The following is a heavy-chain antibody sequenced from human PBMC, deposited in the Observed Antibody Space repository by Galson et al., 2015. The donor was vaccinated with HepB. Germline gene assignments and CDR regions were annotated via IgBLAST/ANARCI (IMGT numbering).Heavy chain of an antibody. Sequence: CAISGDSVSSNSVAWNWIRQSPSRGLEWLGRTYYRSKWYNEYAVSVRSRITINPDTSKNQFSLQLNSVTAADTAVYYCARDRDMGNWFAPWGQGTLVTVSS. J-gene: IGHJ5*02. CDR2: TYYRSKWYN. V-gene: IGHV6-1*01. D-gene: IGHD2-15*01. CDR1: GDSVSSNSVA. CDR3: ARDRDMGNWFAP.